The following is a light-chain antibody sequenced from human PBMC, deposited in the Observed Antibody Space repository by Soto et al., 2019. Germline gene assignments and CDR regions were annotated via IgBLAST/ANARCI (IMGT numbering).Light chain of an antibody. CDR2: RAF. J-gene: IGKJ4*01. Sequence: EIVMTQSPPTLSLSPGERATLSCRASLSVSSDLAWYRQKPGQAPRLLIYRAFTRATGIPARFSGSGFGTDFTLTISSLQSEDFAVYYCQQYNNWPLAFGGGAKVDIK. CDR3: QQYNNWPLA. CDR1: LSVSSD. V-gene: IGKV3-15*01.